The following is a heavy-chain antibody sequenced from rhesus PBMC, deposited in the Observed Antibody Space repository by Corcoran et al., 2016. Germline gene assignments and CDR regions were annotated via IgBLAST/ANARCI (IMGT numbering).Heavy chain of an antibody. CDR1: GGSISSNW. CDR2: ISGSGGST. Sequence: GPGLVKPSETLSLTCAVSGGSISSNWWSWIRQPPGKGLEWIGRISGSGGSTSYNPSLKSRVTLSTDTSKNQLSLKLISVTAAATAVYYCARGVYSGIWKMDYWGQGVLVTVSS. V-gene: IGHV4-173*01. J-gene: IGHJ4*01. D-gene: IGHD6-25*01. CDR3: ARGVYSGIWKMDY.